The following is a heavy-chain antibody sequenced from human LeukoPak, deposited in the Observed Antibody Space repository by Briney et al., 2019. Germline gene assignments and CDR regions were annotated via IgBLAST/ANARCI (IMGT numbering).Heavy chain of an antibody. D-gene: IGHD6-13*01. CDR1: GASISSSGFY. Sequence: PSETLSLTCTVSGASISSSGFYWGWIRQPPGKGLEWIGSIYYSGSTYYNPSLEGRVTISVDTSKNQFSLKVSSVTAADTAVYYCARKPAAGFFDYWGQGTLVTVSS. CDR3: ARKPAAGFFDY. CDR2: IYYSGST. J-gene: IGHJ4*02. V-gene: IGHV4-39*07.